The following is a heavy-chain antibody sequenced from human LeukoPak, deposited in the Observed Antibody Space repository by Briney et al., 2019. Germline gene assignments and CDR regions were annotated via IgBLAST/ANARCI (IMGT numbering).Heavy chain of an antibody. V-gene: IGHV3-48*01. D-gene: IGHD3-10*01. CDR2: ISTGGSTM. Sequence: GGSLRLSCGASGFTFRSYSMSWVRQAPGKGLEWISYISTGGSTMYYADSVKGRFTIARDDAQNSLSLQMNSLRADDTAVYYCAKDRPASHGSGSFGDYWGQGTLVTVST. CDR3: AKDRPASHGSGSFGDY. CDR1: GFTFRSYS. J-gene: IGHJ4*02.